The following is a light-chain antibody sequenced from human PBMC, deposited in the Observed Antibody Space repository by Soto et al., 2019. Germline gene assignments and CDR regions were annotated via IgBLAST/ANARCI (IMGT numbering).Light chain of an antibody. CDR3: CSYAGSSSVV. V-gene: IGLV2-23*01. CDR2: EGS. J-gene: IGLJ2*01. CDR1: SSDVGTYNY. Sequence: QSALTQPRSVSGPPGQSVSISCSGTSSDVGTYNYVSWYQQHPGKAPKLMIYEGSKRPSGVSNRFSGSKSGNTASLTISGLQAEDEADYYCCSYAGSSSVVFGGGTKLTVL.